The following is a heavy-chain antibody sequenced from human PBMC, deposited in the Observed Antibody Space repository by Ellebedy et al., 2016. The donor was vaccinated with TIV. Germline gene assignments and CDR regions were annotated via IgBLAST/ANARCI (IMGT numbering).Heavy chain of an antibody. CDR1: GGTFNSYA. Sequence: SVKVSCXASGGTFNSYAISWVRQAPGQGLEWMGGIIPIFGTANYAQKFQDRVTIIADESTSTAYMELSSLRSEDTAVYYCARDRDGFDAFDIWGQGTMVTVSS. J-gene: IGHJ3*02. D-gene: IGHD5-24*01. CDR2: IIPIFGTA. CDR3: ARDRDGFDAFDI. V-gene: IGHV1-69*13.